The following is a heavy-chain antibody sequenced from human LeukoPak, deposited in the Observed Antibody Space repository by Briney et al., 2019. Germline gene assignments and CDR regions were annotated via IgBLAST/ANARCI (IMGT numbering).Heavy chain of an antibody. CDR3: AKDLEGIAVAGYYYYYGMDV. Sequence: PGRSLRLSCAASGFTFSSYVMHWVRQAPGKGLEWVAVISYDGSNKYYADSVKGRFTISRDNSKNTLYLQMNSLRAEDTAVYYCAKDLEGIAVAGYYYYYGMDVWGQGTTVTVSS. J-gene: IGHJ6*02. CDR2: ISYDGSNK. V-gene: IGHV3-30*18. CDR1: GFTFSSYV. D-gene: IGHD6-19*01.